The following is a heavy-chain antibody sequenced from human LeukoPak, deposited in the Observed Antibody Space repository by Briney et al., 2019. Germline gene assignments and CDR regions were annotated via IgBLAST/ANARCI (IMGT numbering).Heavy chain of an antibody. Sequence: GGSLRLSCAASGFTVISNYMSWVRQAPGKVLELVSFIYTTGRTYYADSVKGRFTISRDDSKNTVFLQMNSLRAEDTAVYYCARDPPMTTDFALDVWGQGTTVTVSS. CDR3: ARDPPMTTDFALDV. D-gene: IGHD4-11*01. V-gene: IGHV3-66*01. CDR1: GFTVISNY. CDR2: IYTTGRT. J-gene: IGHJ6*02.